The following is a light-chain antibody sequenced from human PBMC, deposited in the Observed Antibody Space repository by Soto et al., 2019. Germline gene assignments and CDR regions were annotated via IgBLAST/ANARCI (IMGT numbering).Light chain of an antibody. CDR2: HAS. CDR3: QHHNSFPLT. Sequence: DIPMTQSPSTLSASVGDRVTITCRASQSVSSWLAWYQQKPGTAPKLLIYHASNLESGVPERFSGSGSGTEFTLTISSLQPDDFATYYCQHHNSFPLTFGQGTKVEIK. J-gene: IGKJ1*01. V-gene: IGKV1-5*01. CDR1: QSVSSW.